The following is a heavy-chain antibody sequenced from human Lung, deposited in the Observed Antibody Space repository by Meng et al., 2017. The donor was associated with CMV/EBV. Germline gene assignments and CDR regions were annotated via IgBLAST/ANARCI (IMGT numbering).Heavy chain of an antibody. CDR3: ARVYCSRGSCSFDY. V-gene: IGHV3-21*01. Sequence: GESLKISCAASGFTFSSYSVNWVRQAPGKGLEWVSSISSNSKYIFYADSVKGRFTISRDNAKNALHLQMNSLRDEDTALYYCARVYCSRGSCSFDYWGQGTLVTGSS. CDR1: GFTFSSYS. CDR2: ISSNSKYI. J-gene: IGHJ4*02. D-gene: IGHD2-15*01.